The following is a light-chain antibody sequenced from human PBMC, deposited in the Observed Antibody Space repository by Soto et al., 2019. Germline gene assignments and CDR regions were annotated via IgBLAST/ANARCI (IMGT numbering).Light chain of an antibody. V-gene: IGKV1-39*01. CDR3: QQSYSTLWT. J-gene: IGKJ1*01. CDR1: QSISSY. Sequence: DIQMTQSPSSLSASVGDRVTITCRGSQSISSYLNWYQQKPGEAPKLLIYGASSLQSGVPLRFSGSASGRDFTLTINSLQPEDFATYYCQQSYSTLWTFGQGTKVEIK. CDR2: GAS.